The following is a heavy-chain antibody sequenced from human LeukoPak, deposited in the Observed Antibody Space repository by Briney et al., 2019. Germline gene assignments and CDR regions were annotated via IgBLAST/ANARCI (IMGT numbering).Heavy chain of an antibody. Sequence: GASVKVSCKASGGTFSSYAISWVRQAPGQGLEWTGGIIPIFGTANYAQKFQGRVTITADESTSTAYMELSSLRSEDTAVYYCAREEVGGGLFDYWGQGTLVTVSS. CDR2: IIPIFGTA. J-gene: IGHJ4*02. V-gene: IGHV1-69*13. CDR3: AREEVGGGLFDY. D-gene: IGHD3-16*01. CDR1: GGTFSSYA.